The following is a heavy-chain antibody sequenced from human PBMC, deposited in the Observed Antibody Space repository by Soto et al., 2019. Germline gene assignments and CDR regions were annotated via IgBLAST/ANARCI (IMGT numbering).Heavy chain of an antibody. D-gene: IGHD1-26*01. V-gene: IGHV3-23*01. CDR3: AKKSYCCEGDRGPLDI. Sequence: EVQLLESGGGLVQPGGSLRLSCAASGVRFSGYAMNWVRQAPGKGLEWVSVISGNGDTTFYADSVKGRLTISRHNSRNTLYLQMSSLRPEDTAVYYCAKKSYCCEGDRGPLDIWGQGTMVTVSS. CDR2: ISGNGDTT. J-gene: IGHJ3*02. CDR1: GVRFSGYA.